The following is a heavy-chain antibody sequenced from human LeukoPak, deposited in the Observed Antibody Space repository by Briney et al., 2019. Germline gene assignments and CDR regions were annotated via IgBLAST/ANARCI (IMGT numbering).Heavy chain of an antibody. D-gene: IGHD6-6*01. V-gene: IGHV3-20*01. CDR1: AFTFSNYA. CDR3: ARGSSNFDY. J-gene: IGHJ4*02. CDR2: INWNGGST. Sequence: GGSLRLSCAASAFTFSNYAMSWVRQAPGKGLEWVSGINWNGGSTGYADSVKGRFTISRDNAKNSLYLQMNSLRAEDTALYHCARGSSNFDYWGQGILVTVSS.